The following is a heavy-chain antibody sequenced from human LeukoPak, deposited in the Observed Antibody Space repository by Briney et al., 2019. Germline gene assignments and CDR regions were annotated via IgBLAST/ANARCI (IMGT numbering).Heavy chain of an antibody. CDR3: STDPRLLIY. CDR2: ISGSGSDM. D-gene: IGHD2-8*01. Sequence: GALRLSCAASGFTFSSYGMSWIRQTPGKGLEWLAYISGSGSDMYYADSVKGRFTISRDNAKNSLYLQMNSLRPDDTALYYCSTDPRLLIYWGHGTLVTVSS. V-gene: IGHV3-21*05. J-gene: IGHJ4*01. CDR1: GFTFSSYG.